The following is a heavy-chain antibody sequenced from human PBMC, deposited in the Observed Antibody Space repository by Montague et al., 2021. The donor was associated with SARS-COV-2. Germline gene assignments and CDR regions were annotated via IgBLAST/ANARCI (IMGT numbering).Heavy chain of an antibody. CDR3: ASGIYPSGSYYNRYYYGLNI. Sequence: TLSLTCAVYGGSLSGYYWSWIRQPPEKGLEWIGEINHSANTTYNPSLKSPVTISIDTSKNQFSLKMTSVTAADTATYYCASGIYPSGSYYNRYYYGLNIWGPGTTVIVSS. CDR2: INHSANT. CDR1: GGSLSGYY. J-gene: IGHJ6*02. V-gene: IGHV4-34*01. D-gene: IGHD3-10*01.